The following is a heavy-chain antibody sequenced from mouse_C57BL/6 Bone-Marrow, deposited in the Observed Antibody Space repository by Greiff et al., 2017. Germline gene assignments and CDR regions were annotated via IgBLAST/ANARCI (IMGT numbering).Heavy chain of an antibody. CDR1: GYTFTSYW. D-gene: IGHD2-12*01. CDR2: IYPSDSET. Sequence: VQLQQPGAELVRPGSSVQLSCKASGYTFTSYWMDWVKQRPGQGLEWIGNIYPSDSETHYNQKFKDKATLTVDKSSSTAYMQLSSLTSEDSAVYYCANYYRGFAYWGQGTLVTVSA. J-gene: IGHJ3*01. V-gene: IGHV1-61*01. CDR3: ANYYRGFAY.